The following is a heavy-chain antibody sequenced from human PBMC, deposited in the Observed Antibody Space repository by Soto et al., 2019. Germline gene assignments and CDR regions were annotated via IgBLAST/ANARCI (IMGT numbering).Heavy chain of an antibody. D-gene: IGHD5-18*01. V-gene: IGHV3-23*01. CDR2: ISGSGSST. CDR3: AKVGYSYGGYKWFDP. Sequence: EVQLLESGGDLVQPGGSLRLSFAASGFTFSSYALSWVRQAPGKGLEWVSAISGSGSSTYKADAVKGRFTISRDNSKNTLYLQMNSLRAEDTAVYYCAKVGYSYGGYKWFDPWGQGTLVTVSS. J-gene: IGHJ5*02. CDR1: GFTFSSYA.